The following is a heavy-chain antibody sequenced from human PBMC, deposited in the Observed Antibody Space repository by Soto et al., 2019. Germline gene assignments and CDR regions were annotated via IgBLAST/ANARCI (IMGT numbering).Heavy chain of an antibody. CDR1: GASFSSYY. Sequence: PSDTLSLTCAFSGASFSSYYLSWIRQPPGKGLEWIGYIYYSGSTNYNPSLKSRVTISVDTSKNQFSLKLSSVTAADTAVYYCASTYDYSNYGLLVYWGQGTLVNVSS. CDR2: IYYSGST. J-gene: IGHJ4*02. D-gene: IGHD4-4*01. V-gene: IGHV4-59*07. CDR3: ASTYDYSNYGLLVY.